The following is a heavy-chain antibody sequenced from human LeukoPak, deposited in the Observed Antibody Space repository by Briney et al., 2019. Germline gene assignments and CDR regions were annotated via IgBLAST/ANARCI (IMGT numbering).Heavy chain of an antibody. Sequence: GGSLRLSCAASGFTFSAYEMIWVRQAPGKGLEWLSYINVGGDTMHYADSVKGRFTTSRDDAKNSLYLQMNSLRAEDTAVYYCARLDSSGYYLDYWGQGTLVTVSS. CDR1: GFTFSAYE. CDR2: INVGGDTM. D-gene: IGHD3-22*01. V-gene: IGHV3-48*03. CDR3: ARLDSSGYYLDY. J-gene: IGHJ4*02.